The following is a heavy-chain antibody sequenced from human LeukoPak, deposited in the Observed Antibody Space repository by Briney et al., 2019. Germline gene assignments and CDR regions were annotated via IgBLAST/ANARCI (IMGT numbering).Heavy chain of an antibody. CDR3: ARQESVGATIDY. CDR1: GGSISSYY. D-gene: IGHD1-26*01. V-gene: IGHV4-59*01. Sequence: SETLSLTCTVSGGSISSYYWSWIRQPPGKGLEWIGYSYYSGSTNYNPSLKSRVTISVDTSKNQFSLKLSSVTAADTAVYYCARQESVGATIDYRGQGTLVTVSS. CDR2: SYYSGST. J-gene: IGHJ4*02.